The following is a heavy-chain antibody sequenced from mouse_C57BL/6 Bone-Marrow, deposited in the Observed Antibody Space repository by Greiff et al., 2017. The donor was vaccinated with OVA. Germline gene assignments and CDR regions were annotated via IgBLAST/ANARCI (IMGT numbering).Heavy chain of an antibody. CDR3: ARHYGSSYYAMDY. CDR1: GYTFTDYN. CDR2: INPNNGGT. Sequence: SGPELVKPGASVKIPCKASGYTFTDYNMDWVKQSHGKSLEWIGDINPNNGGTIYNQKFKGKATLTVDKSSSTAYMELRSLTSEDTAVYYCARHYGSSYYAMDYWGQGTSVTVSS. V-gene: IGHV1-18*01. D-gene: IGHD1-1*01. J-gene: IGHJ4*01.